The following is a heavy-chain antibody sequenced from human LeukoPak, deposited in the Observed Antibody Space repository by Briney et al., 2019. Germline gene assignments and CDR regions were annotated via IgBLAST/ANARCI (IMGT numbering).Heavy chain of an antibody. Sequence: ASVTVSCKPSGYTFTAYSMHWVRQAPGQGLEWMGWINPNSGGTDCAQSFQGRVTMTRDTSITMLYMEMSSLTPDDTAVYYCARAGYCSDGKCYTFDYWGQGTLVTVSS. D-gene: IGHD2-15*01. CDR2: INPNSGGT. CDR1: GYTFTAYS. CDR3: ARAGYCSDGKCYTFDY. J-gene: IGHJ4*02. V-gene: IGHV1-2*02.